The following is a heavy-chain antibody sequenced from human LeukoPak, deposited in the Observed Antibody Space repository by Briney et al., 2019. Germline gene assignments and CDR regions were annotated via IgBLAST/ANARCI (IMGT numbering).Heavy chain of an antibody. V-gene: IGHV3-30*18. CDR3: AKDLSWLVRLDNHGPDY. CDR1: GFSFSNNE. CDR2: ISYDGSNK. J-gene: IGHJ4*02. D-gene: IGHD6-19*01. Sequence: GGSLRLSCEASGFSFSNNEMNWVRQAPGKGLEWVTVISYDGSNKYYADSVKGRFTISRDNSKNTLYLQMNSLRPEDTAVYYCAKDLSWLVRLDNHGPDYWGQGTLVTVSS.